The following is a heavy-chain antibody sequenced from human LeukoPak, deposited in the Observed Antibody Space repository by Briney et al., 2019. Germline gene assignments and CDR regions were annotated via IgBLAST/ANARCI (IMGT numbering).Heavy chain of an antibody. J-gene: IGHJ4*02. CDR2: INWNGGST. CDR3: ASSFFEEPYSSGWPKPYDY. Sequence: PGGSLRLSCAASGFTFDDYGMSWVRQAPGKGLEWVSGINWNGGSTGYADSVKGRFTISRDNAKNSLYLQMNSLRAEDTALYYCASSFFEEPYSSGWPKPYDYWGQGTLVTVSS. CDR1: GFTFDDYG. D-gene: IGHD6-19*01. V-gene: IGHV3-20*04.